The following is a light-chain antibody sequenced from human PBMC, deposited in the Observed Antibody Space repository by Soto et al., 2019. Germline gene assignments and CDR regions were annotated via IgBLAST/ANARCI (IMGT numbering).Light chain of an antibody. J-gene: IGKJ5*01. CDR2: GAS. CDR1: QSVSSN. V-gene: IGKV3-15*01. Sequence: EIVLTQSPGTLSLSPGEIATLSCSASQSVSSNLAWYQQKPGQTPRLLIYGASTRATGIPARFSGSGSGTEFTLTISSLQSEDFAVYYCQQYNKWPPITFGQGTRLEI. CDR3: QQYNKWPPIT.